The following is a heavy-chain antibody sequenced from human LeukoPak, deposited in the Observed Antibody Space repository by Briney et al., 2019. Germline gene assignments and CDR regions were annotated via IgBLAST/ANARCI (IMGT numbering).Heavy chain of an antibody. J-gene: IGHJ4*02. Sequence: GGSLRLSCAASGFTFSNYGMHWVRQAPGKGLEWVAVISYDGRNKYYADSVKGRFTISRDNSKNTLYLQMNSLRAEDTAVYYCAKADYDILTGLDYWGQGTLVTVSS. V-gene: IGHV3-30*02. CDR3: AKADYDILTGLDY. CDR1: GFTFSNYG. D-gene: IGHD3-9*01. CDR2: ISYDGRNK.